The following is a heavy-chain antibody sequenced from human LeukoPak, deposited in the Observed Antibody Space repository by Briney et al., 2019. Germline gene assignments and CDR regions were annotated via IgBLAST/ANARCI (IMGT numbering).Heavy chain of an antibody. J-gene: IGHJ4*02. CDR1: GGSISSSSYY. CDR2: IYYSGST. Sequence: SETLSLTCTVSGGSISSSSYYWGWIRQPPGKGLEWIGSIYYSGSTYYNPSFKSRVTISVDTSKNQFSLKLSSVTAADTAVYYCGGYDILTGYYWGQGTLVTVSS. D-gene: IGHD3-9*01. CDR3: GGYDILTGYY. V-gene: IGHV4-39*01.